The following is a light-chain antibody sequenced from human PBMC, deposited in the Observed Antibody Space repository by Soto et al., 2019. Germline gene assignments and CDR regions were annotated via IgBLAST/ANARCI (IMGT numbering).Light chain of an antibody. CDR1: QSISRW. CDR3: QQVKTYPRT. V-gene: IGKV1-5*01. CDR2: DAS. Sequence: PMTPAPSTPAASVGGQINITFRASQSISRWLAWYQQKPGKAPNLLIYDASSLESGVPSRFSGSGSGTQFTLTIDSLQPEDFATYYCQQVKTYPRTFGGGTKVDIK. J-gene: IGKJ4*01.